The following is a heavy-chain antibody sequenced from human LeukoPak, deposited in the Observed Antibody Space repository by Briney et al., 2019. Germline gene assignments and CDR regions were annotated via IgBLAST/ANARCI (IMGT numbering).Heavy chain of an antibody. CDR2: ISYDGSNK. Sequence: GGSLRLSCAASGFTFSSYAMHWVRQAPGKGLEWVAVISYDGSNKYYADSAKGRFTISRDNSKNTLYLQMNSLRGEDTAVYYCARDLSSGSYGDYFDYWGQGTLVTVSS. CDR3: ARDLSSGSYGDYFDY. CDR1: GFTFSSYA. J-gene: IGHJ4*02. V-gene: IGHV3-30-3*01. D-gene: IGHD1-26*01.